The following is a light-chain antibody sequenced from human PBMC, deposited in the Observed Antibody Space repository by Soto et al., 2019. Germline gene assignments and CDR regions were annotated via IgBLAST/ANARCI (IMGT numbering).Light chain of an antibody. CDR2: GNI. V-gene: IGLV1-40*01. J-gene: IGLJ3*02. CDR1: SSNIGAGSD. CDR3: QSYDSSLSGSV. Sequence: QSALTQPPSVSGAPGQRVTISCTGSSSNIGAGSDVHWYQQLPGTAPKLLIYGNINRLSGVPDRFSGSKSGTSASLAIPGSQAEDAADYYCQSYDSSLSGSVFGGGPQLTVL.